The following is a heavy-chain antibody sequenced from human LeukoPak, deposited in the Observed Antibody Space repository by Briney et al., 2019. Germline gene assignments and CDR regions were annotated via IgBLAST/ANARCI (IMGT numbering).Heavy chain of an antibody. Sequence: GESLKISCKASGYSFTSYWIGWVRQMPGKGLEWMGVIYPSDSDTMYSPSFQGQVTISADKSISTAYLQWSSLKASDTAMYYCASRGGKSYFHTWGQGTLVTVSS. CDR2: IYPSDSDT. V-gene: IGHV5-51*01. D-gene: IGHD1-26*01. CDR3: ASRGGKSYFHT. CDR1: GYSFTSYW. J-gene: IGHJ1*01.